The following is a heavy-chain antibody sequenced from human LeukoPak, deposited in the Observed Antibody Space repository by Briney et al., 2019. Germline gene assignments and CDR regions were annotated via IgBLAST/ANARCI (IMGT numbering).Heavy chain of an antibody. CDR1: GFAFSIYG. CDR2: ISYDGSNK. Sequence: GGSLRLSCAASGFAFSIYGMHWVRQAPGKGLEWVAVISYDGSNKYYADSVKGRFTISRDNSKNTLYLQMNSLRAEDTAVYYCAKDYYDSSGYYFDYWGQGTLVTVSS. J-gene: IGHJ4*02. V-gene: IGHV3-30*18. D-gene: IGHD3-22*01. CDR3: AKDYYDSSGYYFDY.